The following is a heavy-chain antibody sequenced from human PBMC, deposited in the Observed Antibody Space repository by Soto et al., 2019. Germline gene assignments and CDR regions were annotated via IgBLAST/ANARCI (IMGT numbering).Heavy chain of an antibody. CDR3: ARDKITSCPFGLDY. CDR2: INHSGSS. Sequence: SETLSLTCAVYGGSFSGYDWTWIRQPPGTGLEWIGEINHSGSSNYNPSLKSRVTISVDTSKNQFSLKLTSVTAADTAVYYCARDKITSCPFGLDYWGQGTLVTVSS. CDR1: GGSFSGYD. J-gene: IGHJ4*02. V-gene: IGHV4-34*01. D-gene: IGHD2-2*01.